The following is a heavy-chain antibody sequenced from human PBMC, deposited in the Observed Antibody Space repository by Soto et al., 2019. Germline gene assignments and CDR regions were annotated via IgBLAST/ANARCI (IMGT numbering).Heavy chain of an antibody. V-gene: IGHV4-59*08. J-gene: IGHJ4*02. CDR2: IYYSGST. D-gene: IGHD1-26*01. CDR3: ARHYHDPPLSPWEYFDY. CDR1: GGSISSYY. Sequence: PSETLSLTCTVSGGSISSYYWSWIRQPPGKGLEWIGYIYYSGSTNYNPSLKSRVTISVDTSKNQFSLKLSSVTAADTAVYYCARHYHDPPLSPWEYFDYWGQGTLVTVSS.